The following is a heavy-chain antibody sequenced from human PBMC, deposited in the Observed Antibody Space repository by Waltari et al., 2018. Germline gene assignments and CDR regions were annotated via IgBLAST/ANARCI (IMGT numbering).Heavy chain of an antibody. CDR2: VSVNDGDT. Sequence: QVQLVQSGPELKKPGASVKVSCQASGYTFSSYPITWVRQVPGQGLEWMGWVSVNDGDTKFARRLQDRVTMTTDTSTSTAYMELRSLTSDDTAVYYCAREKGYTYGYVARRLDLWGQGTLVTVSS. D-gene: IGHD5-18*01. CDR1: GYTFSSYP. V-gene: IGHV1-18*01. CDR3: AREKGYTYGYVARRLDL. J-gene: IGHJ5*02.